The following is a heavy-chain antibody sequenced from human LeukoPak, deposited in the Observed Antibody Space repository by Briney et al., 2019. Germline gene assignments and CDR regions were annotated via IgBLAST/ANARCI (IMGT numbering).Heavy chain of an antibody. CDR1: GFTLSNYA. CDR3: AKGPDKYGKKAYADF. CDR2: ITVSGGTT. D-gene: IGHD2-21*01. Sequence: GGSLRLSCVDSGFTLSNYAMSWVRQAPGKGLEWVSAITVSGGTTYYADSAKGRFTISRDNSKNTVFLQMNSLRPEDTAVYYCAKGPDKYGKKAYADFCGQGTLVTVSS. J-gene: IGHJ4*02. V-gene: IGHV3-23*01.